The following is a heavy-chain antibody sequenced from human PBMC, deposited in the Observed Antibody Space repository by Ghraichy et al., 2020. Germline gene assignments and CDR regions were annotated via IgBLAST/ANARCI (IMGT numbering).Heavy chain of an antibody. J-gene: IGHJ2*01. V-gene: IGHV4-59*01. CDR1: GGSISSYY. D-gene: IGHD2-15*01. Sequence: SETLSLTCSVSGGSISSYYWSWIRQPPGKGLEWIGYIYYSGSTNYNPSLKSRVTISVDTSKNQFSLKLSSVTAADTAVYYCARDVVLHPAAYWYFDLWGRGTLVTVSS. CDR3: ARDVVLHPAAYWYFDL. CDR2: IYYSGST.